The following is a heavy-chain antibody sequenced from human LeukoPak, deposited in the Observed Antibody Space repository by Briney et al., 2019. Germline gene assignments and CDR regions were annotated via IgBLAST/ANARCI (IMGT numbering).Heavy chain of an antibody. J-gene: IGHJ4*02. Sequence: SSETLSLTCTVSGGSISSSSYYWGWIRQPPGKGLEWIGSIYYSGSTYYNPSLKSRVTISVDTSKNQFSLKLSSVTAADTAVYYCARAPSPPDYGDYGGSFDYWGQGTLVTVSS. CDR3: ARAPSPPDYGDYGGSFDY. CDR1: GGSISSSSYY. CDR2: IYYSGST. V-gene: IGHV4-39*07. D-gene: IGHD4-17*01.